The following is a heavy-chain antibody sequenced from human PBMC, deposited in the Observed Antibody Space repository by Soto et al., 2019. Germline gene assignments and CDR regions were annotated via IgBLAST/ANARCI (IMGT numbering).Heavy chain of an antibody. CDR1: GYDLSDLS. D-gene: IGHD1-26*01. Sequence: SVKVSCKISGYDLSDLSIQWVRQAPGKGLEWMGGLDPDDGERVYAQKFQDRVTMTEDTSTDTAYMELTSLRLEDTGIYYCATVWAGYWGQGTLVTVSS. V-gene: IGHV1-24*01. CDR2: LDPDDGER. J-gene: IGHJ4*02. CDR3: ATVWAGY.